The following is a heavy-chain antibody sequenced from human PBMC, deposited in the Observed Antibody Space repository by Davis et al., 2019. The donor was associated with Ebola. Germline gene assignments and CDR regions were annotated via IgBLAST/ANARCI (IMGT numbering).Heavy chain of an antibody. V-gene: IGHV5-10-1*01. CDR1: GYTFTTNW. CDR2: VNPSDSQT. Sequence: GGSLRLSCKRSGYTFTTNWIGWVRQMPGKGLAWMGRVNPSDSQTEYSPSFQGHVTISADKSIATAYLQWSSLEASDTALYFCARGHGWFAPWGQGTLVTVSS. CDR3: ARGHGWFAP. J-gene: IGHJ5*02.